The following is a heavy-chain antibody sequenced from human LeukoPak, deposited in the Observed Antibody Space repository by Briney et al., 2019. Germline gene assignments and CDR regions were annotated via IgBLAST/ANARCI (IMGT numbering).Heavy chain of an antibody. CDR3: ARDLLGVTGYTYGRGIDY. CDR2: INKDGSEK. CDR1: VCTLSNYW. Sequence: GGALRLTFPSSVCTLSNYWMSWLRQAPGKEGEGVANINKDGSEKYYVDTVTGRFTITRDHAKPSLYLHLNSLRAEDTAVYYCARDLLGVTGYTYGRGIDYWGQGTLVTVSS. J-gene: IGHJ4*02. V-gene: IGHV3-7*01. D-gene: IGHD5-18*01.